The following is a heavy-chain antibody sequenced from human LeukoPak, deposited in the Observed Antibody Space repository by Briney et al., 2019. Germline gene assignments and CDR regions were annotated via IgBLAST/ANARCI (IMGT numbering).Heavy chain of an antibody. CDR2: VDTSGRT. CDR1: GGSISGYY. CDR3: ARHWSHSVAQFGRYYRFDP. Sequence: SETLSLTCTVSGGSISGYYWSWIRQPAGKGLEWIGHVDTSGRTNYNSSLMSRVTMSVDTSKNQFSLRLTSVTAADTAVYYCARHWSHSVAQFGRYYRFDPWGQGTLVTVSS. V-gene: IGHV4-4*07. D-gene: IGHD2-15*01. J-gene: IGHJ5*02.